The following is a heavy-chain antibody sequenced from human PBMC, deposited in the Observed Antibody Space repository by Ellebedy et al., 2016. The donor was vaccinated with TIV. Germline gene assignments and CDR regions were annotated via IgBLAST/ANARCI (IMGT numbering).Heavy chain of an antibody. Sequence: GESLKISCAASGFSFNSYWMSWVRQAPGKGLEWVANINQGGSLKYYVDSVRGRFTISRDNAKNSLFLQMNSLRAEDTAVYYCATDGSYGDYRSPAHAFVFWGQGTMVSVAS. D-gene: IGHD3-10*01. CDR3: ATDGSYGDYRSPAHAFVF. J-gene: IGHJ3*01. V-gene: IGHV3-7*01. CDR2: INQGGSLK. CDR1: GFSFNSYW.